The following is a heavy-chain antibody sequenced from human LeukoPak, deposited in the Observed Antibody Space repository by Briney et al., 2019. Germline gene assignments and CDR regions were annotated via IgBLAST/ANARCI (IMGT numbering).Heavy chain of an antibody. CDR2: INPNSGGT. CDR3: ARDAQRRRPYCSSTSCYHWFDP. V-gene: IGHV1-2*02. CDR1: GYTFTGYY. D-gene: IGHD2-2*01. J-gene: IGHJ5*02. Sequence: ASVKVSCKASGYTFTGYYMHWVRQAPGQGLEWMGWINPNSGGTNYAQKFQGRVTMTRDTSISTAYMELSRLRSDDTAVYYCARDAQRRRPYCSSTSCYHWFDPWGQGTLVTVSS.